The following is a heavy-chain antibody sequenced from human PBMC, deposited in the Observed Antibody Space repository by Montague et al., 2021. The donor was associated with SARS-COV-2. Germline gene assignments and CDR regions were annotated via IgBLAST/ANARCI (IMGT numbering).Heavy chain of an antibody. Sequence: SETLSLTCTVSGGSISSSSYYWGWIRQPPGKGLEWIGSIYYSGSTYYNPSLKSRVTISVDTSKNQFSLKLSSVTAADTAVYYCAREGGWVSRAYYYFDYWGQGTLVTVSS. CDR2: IYYSGST. J-gene: IGHJ4*02. V-gene: IGHV4-39*07. D-gene: IGHD2-21*01. CDR3: AREGGWVSRAYYYFDY. CDR1: GGSISSSSYY.